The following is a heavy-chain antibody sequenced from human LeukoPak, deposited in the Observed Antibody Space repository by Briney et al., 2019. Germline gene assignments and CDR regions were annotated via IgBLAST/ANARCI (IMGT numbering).Heavy chain of an antibody. V-gene: IGHV3-43*01. CDR3: AKDYSSSGPFDY. D-gene: IGHD6-13*01. CDR1: GLSFSDYS. CDR2: ISSTGNPR. Sequence: GGSLRLSCTASGLSFSDYSMNWVRQAPGKGLEWVSYISSTGNPRHYADSVKGRFTISRDNSRNSLFLQMNSLTTEDTAFYYCAKDYSSSGPFDYWGQGTLVTVSS. J-gene: IGHJ4*02.